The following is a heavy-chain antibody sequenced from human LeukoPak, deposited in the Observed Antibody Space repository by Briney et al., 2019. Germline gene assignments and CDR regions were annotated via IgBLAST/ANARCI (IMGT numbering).Heavy chain of an antibody. D-gene: IGHD3-10*01. J-gene: IGHJ4*02. CDR2: INPNSGGT. CDR3: AREGSDGSGILYYFDY. CDR1: GYTFTGYY. Sequence: GASVKVSCKASGYTFTGYYMHWVRQAPGQGLEWMGWINPNSGGTNYAQKFQGRVTMTRDTSISTAYMELSRLRSDDTAVYYCAREGSDGSGILYYFDYWGQGTLVTVSS. V-gene: IGHV1-2*02.